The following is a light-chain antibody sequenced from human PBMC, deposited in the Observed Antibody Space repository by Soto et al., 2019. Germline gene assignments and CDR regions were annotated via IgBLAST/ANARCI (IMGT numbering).Light chain of an antibody. V-gene: IGKV3-15*01. CDR3: QQYNNWPPFT. J-gene: IGKJ3*01. CDR1: QSVSSN. CDR2: GAS. Sequence: EIVMTQSPATLSVSPGERATLSCRASQSVSSNLAWYQQKPGQAPRLLIYGASTRATGIPARFGGSGSGTVFILTISSLQSEDFAVYYCQQYNNWPPFTFGPGTKVDIK.